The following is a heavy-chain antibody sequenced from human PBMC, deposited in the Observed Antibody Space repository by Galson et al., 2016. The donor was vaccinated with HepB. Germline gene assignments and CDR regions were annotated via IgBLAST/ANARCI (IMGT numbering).Heavy chain of an antibody. CDR2: ISGTSTYS. CDR1: GFTFNTYS. V-gene: IGHV3-21*01. CDR3: ARGLRGMIRFFDWSAHFDS. J-gene: IGHJ4*02. D-gene: IGHD3-9*01. Sequence: SLRLSCAASGFTFNTYSMNWVRQAPGKGLEWVSSISGTSTYSYYADSVKGRFTISRDNAKNSLYLQMNNVRAEDTAVYYGARGLRGMIRFFDWSAHFDSWGQGTLVTVSS.